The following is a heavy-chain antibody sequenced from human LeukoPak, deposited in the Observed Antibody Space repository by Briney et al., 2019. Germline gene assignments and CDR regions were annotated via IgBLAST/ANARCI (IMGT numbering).Heavy chain of an antibody. CDR1: GASITDYY. J-gene: IGHJ6*03. Sequence: PSETLSLTCTVSGASITDYYWGWIRQPPGKGLEWIGYIYTRGSTNYNPSLKSRVTISVDTSNNRLSLKLNSVTAADTAVYYCARLSHYYDGRGRYMDVWGIGTTVTVSS. D-gene: IGHD3-22*01. CDR3: ARLSHYYDGRGRYMDV. V-gene: IGHV4-4*09. CDR2: IYTRGST.